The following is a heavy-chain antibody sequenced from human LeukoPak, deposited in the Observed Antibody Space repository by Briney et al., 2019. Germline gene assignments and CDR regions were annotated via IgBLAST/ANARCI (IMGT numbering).Heavy chain of an antibody. J-gene: IGHJ6*03. D-gene: IGHD2-15*01. CDR1: GYSFTTYG. Sequence: ASVKVSCKASGYSFTTYGISWVRQAPGQGLEWMGWISAYNGNTDYAQKLQGRVTMTTDTSTSTAYMELRSLRSDDTAVYYCARGPGGGPKENFYYYYFMDVWGKGTTVTVSS. V-gene: IGHV1-18*01. CDR2: ISAYNGNT. CDR3: ARGPGGGPKENFYYYYFMDV.